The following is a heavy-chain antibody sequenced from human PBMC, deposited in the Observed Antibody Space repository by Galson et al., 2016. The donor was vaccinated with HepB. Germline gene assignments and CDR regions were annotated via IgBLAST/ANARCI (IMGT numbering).Heavy chain of an antibody. J-gene: IGHJ4*02. CDR3: ARSPVSLVRGAPPTYFDN. CDR1: GGSINSNGYF. Sequence: SETLSLTCTVSGGSINSNGYFWGWVRQPPGKGPEWIGSMSYSGSTYSSPSLKSRVTISVDTSKKQLSLKLTSATAADTAVYYCARSPVSLVRGAPPTYFDNWGQGTLVTVSS. V-gene: IGHV4-39*01. CDR2: MSYSGST. D-gene: IGHD3-10*01.